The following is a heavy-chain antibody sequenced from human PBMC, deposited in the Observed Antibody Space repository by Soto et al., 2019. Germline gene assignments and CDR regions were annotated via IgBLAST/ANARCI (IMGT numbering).Heavy chain of an antibody. CDR1: GGSISSGGYS. CDR2: IYHSGST. J-gene: IGHJ3*02. Sequence: QLQLQESGSGLVKPSQTLSLTCAVSGGSISSGGYSWSWIRQPPGKGLEWIGYIYHSGSTYYNPSLKSRVTISADRSKNQFSLKLSCATAADTDVYYRARVMSDAFDICGQGTIVTVSS. CDR3: ARVMSDAFDI. V-gene: IGHV4-30-2*01.